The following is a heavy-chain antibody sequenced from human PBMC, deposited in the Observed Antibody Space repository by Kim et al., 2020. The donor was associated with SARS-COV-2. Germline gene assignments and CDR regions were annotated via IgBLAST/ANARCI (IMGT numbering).Heavy chain of an antibody. CDR3: AISGNERGLYSSSWWYYYGMDV. CDR1: GGTFSSYA. J-gene: IGHJ6*02. CDR2: IIPIFGTA. Sequence: SVKVSCKASGGTFSSYAISWVRQAPGQGLEWMGGIIPIFGTANYAQKFQGRVTITADESTSTAYMELSSLRSEDTAVYYCAISGNERGLYSSSWWYYYGMDVWGQGTTVTVSS. V-gene: IGHV1-69*13. D-gene: IGHD6-13*01.